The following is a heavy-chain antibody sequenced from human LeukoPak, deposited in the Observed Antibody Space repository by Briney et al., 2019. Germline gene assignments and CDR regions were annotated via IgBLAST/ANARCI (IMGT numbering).Heavy chain of an antibody. D-gene: IGHD3-9*01. CDR1: GGTFSSYA. CDR3: ARERSLGYDILTGYYKGAFDY. J-gene: IGHJ4*02. V-gene: IGHV1-69*06. CDR2: IIPIFGTA. Sequence: SVKVSCKASGGTFSSYAISWVRQAPGQGLEWMGGIIPIFGTANYAQKFQGRVTITADKSTSTAYMELSSPRSEDTAVYYCARERSLGYDILTGYYKGAFDYWGQGTLVTVSS.